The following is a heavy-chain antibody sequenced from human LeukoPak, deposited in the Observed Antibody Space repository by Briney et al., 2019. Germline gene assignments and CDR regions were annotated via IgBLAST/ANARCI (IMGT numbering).Heavy chain of an antibody. D-gene: IGHD4-17*01. CDR1: GGSFSIYT. J-gene: IGHJ4*02. V-gene: IGHV1-69*13. CDR2: ITPMFRTT. Sequence: GASVKVSCKASGGSFSIYTFNWVRQAPGQGLEWMGRITPMFRTTKYAQNFQGRVTITADESTRIAYMELTSLKSEDTATYYCARGPSTYSDYAHFEDWGQGTLVTVSS. CDR3: ARGPSTYSDYAHFED.